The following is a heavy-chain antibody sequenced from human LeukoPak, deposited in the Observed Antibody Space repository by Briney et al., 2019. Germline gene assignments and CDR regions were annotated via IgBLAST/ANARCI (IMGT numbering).Heavy chain of an antibody. CDR2: INWNGGST. CDR1: GFTFDDYE. J-gene: IGHJ5*02. Sequence: PGGSLRLSCAASGFTFDDYEMSWVRQAPGKGLEWVSGINWNGGSTGYADSVKGRFTISRDNAKNSLYLQMNSLRAEDTAVYYCARYSSSDWFDPWGQGTLVTVSS. CDR3: ARYSSSDWFDP. V-gene: IGHV3-20*04. D-gene: IGHD6-6*01.